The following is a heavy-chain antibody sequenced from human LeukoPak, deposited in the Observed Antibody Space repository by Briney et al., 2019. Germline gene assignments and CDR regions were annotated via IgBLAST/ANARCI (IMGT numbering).Heavy chain of an antibody. D-gene: IGHD3-22*01. Sequence: GGSLRLSCAASGFTFSSYAMHWVRQAPGKGLEWVAVISYDGSNKYYADSVKGRFTISRDNSKNTLYLQMNSLRAEDTAVYYCAREDSLYYDSSGDFDYWGQGTLVTVSS. V-gene: IGHV3-30-3*01. J-gene: IGHJ4*02. CDR1: GFTFSSYA. CDR3: AREDSLYYDSSGDFDY. CDR2: ISYDGSNK.